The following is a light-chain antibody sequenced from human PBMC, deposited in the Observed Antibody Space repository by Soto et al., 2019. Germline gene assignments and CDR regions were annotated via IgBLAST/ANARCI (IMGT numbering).Light chain of an antibody. Sequence: EIVLTQSPCTLSLSPGQTASVSRGAMDRLISVYLAWYQQRPGQPPRLLIYGASNRATGIPERFSGSGSGTDFTLIINRLEPEDVAIYYCQKYGGSPRITFGQGTRLEIK. CDR1: DRLISVY. V-gene: IGKV3-20*01. CDR3: QKYGGSPRIT. CDR2: GAS. J-gene: IGKJ5*01.